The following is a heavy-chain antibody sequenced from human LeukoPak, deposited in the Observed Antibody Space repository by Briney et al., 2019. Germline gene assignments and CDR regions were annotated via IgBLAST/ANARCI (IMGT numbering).Heavy chain of an antibody. D-gene: IGHD3-10*01. CDR2: TYYRSKWYN. J-gene: IGHJ3*01. CDR1: GDSVSSNSAA. CDR3: ARGGLVRGSLNSLTGFDF. V-gene: IGHV6-1*01. Sequence: SQTLSLTCAISGDSVSSNSAAWNWIRQSPSRGLEWLGRTYYRSKWYNDYAVSVKSRITINPDTAKNQFSLHLNSVTPDDTALYYCARGGLVRGSLNSLTGFDFWGQGTMVTVPS.